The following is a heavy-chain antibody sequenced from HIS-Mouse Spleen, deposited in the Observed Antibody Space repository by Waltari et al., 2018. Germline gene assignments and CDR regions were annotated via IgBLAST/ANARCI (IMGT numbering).Heavy chain of an antibody. V-gene: IGHV1-69*04. CDR1: GGTFSSYA. D-gene: IGHD3-10*01. CDR3: ARGWFGESHDAFDI. Sequence: QVQLVQSGAEVKKPGSSVKVSCKASGGTFSSYAISWVRQAPGQGLEWMRRTIPLLGIASDAQKVQGRVTITADKSTSTAYMELSSLRSEDTAVYYCARGWFGESHDAFDIWGQGTMVTVSS. CDR2: TIPLLGIA. J-gene: IGHJ3*02.